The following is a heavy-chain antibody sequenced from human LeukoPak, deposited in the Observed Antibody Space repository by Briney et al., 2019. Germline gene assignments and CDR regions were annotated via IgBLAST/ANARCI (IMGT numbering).Heavy chain of an antibody. CDR1: GYTFSTYD. CDR3: ARVAGSIDY. CDR2: TNINSGYT. Sequence: GASVKVSCKASGYTFSTYDINWVRQAPGQGLEWMGWTNINSGYTGYAQKFQGRLTITRNTSINTAYMELSSLRSEDTAVYYCARVAGSIDYWGQGTLVTVSS. V-gene: IGHV1-8*03. D-gene: IGHD6-19*01. J-gene: IGHJ4*02.